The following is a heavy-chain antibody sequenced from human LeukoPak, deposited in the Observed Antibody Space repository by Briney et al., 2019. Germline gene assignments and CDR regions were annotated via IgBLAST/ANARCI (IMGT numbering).Heavy chain of an antibody. CDR1: GFTFSSYT. CDR3: ARDDDYGDPDYYYYGMDV. D-gene: IGHD4-17*01. CDR2: ISGSGGST. J-gene: IGHJ6*02. Sequence: PGGSLRLSCAASGFTFSSYTMSWVRQAPGKGLEWVSAISGSGGSTYYADSVKGRFTISRDNSKNTLYLQMNSLRAEDTAVYYCARDDDYGDPDYYYYGMDVWGQGTTVTVSS. V-gene: IGHV3-23*01.